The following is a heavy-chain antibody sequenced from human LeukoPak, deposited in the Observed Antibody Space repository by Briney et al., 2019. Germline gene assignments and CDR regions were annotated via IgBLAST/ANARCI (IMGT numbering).Heavy chain of an antibody. CDR2: INHSRST. CDR3: AIRGLCSGGSCYWDY. CDR1: GGSFSGYY. Sequence: SETLSLTCAVYGGSFSGYYWSWIRQPPGKGLEWIGEINHSRSTNYNPSLKSRVTISVDTSKNQFSLKLSSVTAADTAVYYCAIRGLCSGGSCYWDYWGQGTLVTVSS. D-gene: IGHD2-15*01. J-gene: IGHJ4*02. V-gene: IGHV4-34*01.